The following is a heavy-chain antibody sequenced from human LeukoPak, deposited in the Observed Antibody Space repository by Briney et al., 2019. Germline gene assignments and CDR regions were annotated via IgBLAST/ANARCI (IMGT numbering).Heavy chain of an antibody. V-gene: IGHV3-23*01. D-gene: IGHD6-13*01. CDR1: GFTFGDYA. Sequence: PGGSLRLSCTASGFTFGDYAMSWVRQAPGKGLEWVSAISGSGDSTYYADSVKGRFTISRDNSKNTLYLQMNSLRAEDTAVYYCARVLAAVWGPSTLTDWFDPWGQGTLVTVSS. CDR2: ISGSGDST. J-gene: IGHJ5*02. CDR3: ARVLAAVWGPSTLTDWFDP.